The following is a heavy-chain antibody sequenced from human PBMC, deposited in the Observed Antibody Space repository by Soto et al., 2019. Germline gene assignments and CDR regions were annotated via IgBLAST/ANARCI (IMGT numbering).Heavy chain of an antibody. D-gene: IGHD3-22*01. CDR1: GFTFSSYA. Sequence: GGSLRLSCAASGFTFSSYAMSWVRQAPGKGLEWVSAISASGGSTYYADSVKGRFTISRNNSKNTLYLQMNSLRAEDTAVYYCANFGVYDSGGYYSERDYYYGMDVWGQGTTVTVSS. CDR3: ANFGVYDSGGYYSERDYYYGMDV. CDR2: ISASGGST. V-gene: IGHV3-23*01. J-gene: IGHJ6*02.